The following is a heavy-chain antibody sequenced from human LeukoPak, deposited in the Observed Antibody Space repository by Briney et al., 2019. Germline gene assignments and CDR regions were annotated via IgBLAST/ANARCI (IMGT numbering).Heavy chain of an antibody. CDR1: GGSITSSSYY. V-gene: IGHV4-39*07. J-gene: IGHJ3*02. Sequence: SETLSLTCTASGGSITSSSYYWGWIRQPPGKGLEWIGSIYYSGSNYCDPSLKSRVTMSVDTSKNQFSLKLSSVTAADTAVYYCARIYGSGTYSYDAFDIWGQGTMVTVSS. D-gene: IGHD3-10*01. CDR2: IYYSGSN. CDR3: ARIYGSGTYSYDAFDI.